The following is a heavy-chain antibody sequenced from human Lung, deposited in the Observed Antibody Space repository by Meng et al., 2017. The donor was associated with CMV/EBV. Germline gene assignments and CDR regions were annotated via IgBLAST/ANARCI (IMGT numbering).Heavy chain of an antibody. Sequence: GGSXRLXXAASRFTVSSNYMTWVRQAPGKGLEWVSTIYSGGSTYYADSVKGRFTISRDNSKNTLYLQMSSLRPEDTAVYFCARVVRHLWANYYFDYWCQGTLVTVSS. V-gene: IGHV3-66*02. CDR3: ARVVRHLWANYYFDY. J-gene: IGHJ4*02. CDR2: IYSGGST. CDR1: RFTVSSNY. D-gene: IGHD1-1*01.